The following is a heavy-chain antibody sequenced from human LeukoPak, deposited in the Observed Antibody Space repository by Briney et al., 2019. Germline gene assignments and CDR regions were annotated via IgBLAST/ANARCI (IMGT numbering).Heavy chain of an antibody. Sequence: SETLSLTCTVSGGSLSSYYWTWIRQPPGKGLEWIGYIYYSGSTNYNPSLKSRVTISVDKSKNEFSLKLSSVTAADTAVYYCARVARWFGELINAFDIWGQGTMVTVSS. CDR2: IYYSGST. D-gene: IGHD3-10*01. CDR3: ARVARWFGELINAFDI. CDR1: GGSLSSYY. J-gene: IGHJ3*02. V-gene: IGHV4-59*01.